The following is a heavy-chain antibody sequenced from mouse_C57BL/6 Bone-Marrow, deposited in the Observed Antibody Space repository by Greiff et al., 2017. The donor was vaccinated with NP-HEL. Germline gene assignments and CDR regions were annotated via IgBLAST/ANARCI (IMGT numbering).Heavy chain of an antibody. CDR1: GYSITSGYD. V-gene: IGHV3-1*01. J-gene: IGHJ1*03. D-gene: IGHD1-1*01. CDR2: ISYSGST. CDR3: ARDDYYGSSYPWWYFDV. Sequence: EVKLQESGPGMVKPSQSLSLTCTVTGYSITSGYDWHWIRHFPGNKLEWMGYISYSGSTNYNPSLKSRISITHDTSKNHFFLKLNSVTTEDTATYYCARDDYYGSSYPWWYFDVWGTGTTVTVSS.